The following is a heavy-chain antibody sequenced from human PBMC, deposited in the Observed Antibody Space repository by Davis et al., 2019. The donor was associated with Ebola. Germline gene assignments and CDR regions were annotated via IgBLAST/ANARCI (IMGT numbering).Heavy chain of an antibody. Sequence: SETLSLTCTVSGGSISSYYWSWIRQPPEKGLEWIGEINHSGSTNYNPSLKSRVTISVDKSRNQFSLKLASVTAADTAIYYCARHERGRDYWGQGTLVTVSS. V-gene: IGHV4-34*01. CDR1: GGSISSYY. J-gene: IGHJ4*02. CDR2: INHSGST. CDR3: ARHERGRDY.